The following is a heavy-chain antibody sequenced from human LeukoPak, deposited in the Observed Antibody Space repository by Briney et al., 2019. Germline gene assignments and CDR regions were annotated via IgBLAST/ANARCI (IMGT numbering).Heavy chain of an antibody. Sequence: GGSLRLSCAASGFTLSSYGMSWVRQAPGKGLEWVSVIYNGGSTKYADSVKGRFTISRDNSENTLYLQMDSLRDEDTAVYFCARASQWLAFDYWGQGTLVTVSS. V-gene: IGHV3-66*01. CDR1: GFTLSSYG. J-gene: IGHJ4*02. CDR3: ARASQWLAFDY. D-gene: IGHD6-19*01. CDR2: IYNGGST.